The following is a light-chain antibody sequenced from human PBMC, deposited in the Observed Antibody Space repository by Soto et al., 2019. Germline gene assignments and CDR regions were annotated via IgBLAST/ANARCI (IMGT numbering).Light chain of an antibody. CDR2: GAS. CDR1: QSINTN. Sequence: KVMRLTAGNRAVYGEKGDTGSCRVSQSINTNFAWFQLKPGQAPTLLIYGASIRATGIPPRFSGGWSGTASTVTILSFQHADFAILPSYQDPISPPYTFAQGTKLDIK. V-gene: IGKV3-15*01. CDR3: YQDPISPPYT. J-gene: IGKJ2*01.